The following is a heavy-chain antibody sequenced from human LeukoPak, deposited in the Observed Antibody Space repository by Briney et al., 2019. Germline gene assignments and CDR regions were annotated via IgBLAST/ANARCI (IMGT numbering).Heavy chain of an antibody. CDR2: ISSSGSTI. D-gene: IGHD3-9*01. V-gene: IGHV3-48*03. CDR1: GFTFSSYE. CDR3: ARDGEVRYFDWLPHGQADY. J-gene: IGHJ4*02. Sequence: QAGGSLRLSCAASGFTFSSYEMNWVRQAPGKGLEWVSYISSSGSTIYYADSVKGRFTISRDNAKNSLYLQMNSLRAEDTAVYYCARDGEVRYFDWLPHGQADYWGQGTLVTVSS.